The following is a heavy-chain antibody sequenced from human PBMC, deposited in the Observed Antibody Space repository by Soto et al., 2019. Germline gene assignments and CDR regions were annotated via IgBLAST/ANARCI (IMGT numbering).Heavy chain of an antibody. CDR1: GSTFTSFG. CDR3: ARDGGAPPSLTLWDY. Sequence: QVQLVQSGAEVKKPGASVKVSCQASGSTFTSFGISWVRQAPGQGLEWMGWISAYNGNTKYAQKLQGRVTMTKDTPTNTGYMELRSLRSDDTAEYYCARDGGAPPSLTLWDYWGQGTLVTGSA. J-gene: IGHJ4*02. V-gene: IGHV1-18*01. CDR2: ISAYNGNT. D-gene: IGHD3-10*01.